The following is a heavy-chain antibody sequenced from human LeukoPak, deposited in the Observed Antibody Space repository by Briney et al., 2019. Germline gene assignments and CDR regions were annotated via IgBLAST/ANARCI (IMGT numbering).Heavy chain of an antibody. CDR1: GFTFSRYS. J-gene: IGHJ6*02. V-gene: IGHV3-21*01. D-gene: IGHD3-10*01. Sequence: GGSLRLSCAASGFTFSRYSMNWVRQAPGKGLEWVSSISSSSSYIYYADSVKGRFTISRDNAKNSLYLQMNSLRAEDTAVYYCAKVPYSDYGSGRPPCMDVWGQGTTVAVS. CDR2: ISSSSSYI. CDR3: AKVPYSDYGSGRPPCMDV.